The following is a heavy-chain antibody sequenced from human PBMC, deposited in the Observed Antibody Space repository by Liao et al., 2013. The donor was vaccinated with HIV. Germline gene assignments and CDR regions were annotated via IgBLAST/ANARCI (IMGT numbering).Heavy chain of an antibody. V-gene: IGHV4-4*07. J-gene: IGHJ2*01. D-gene: IGHD6-6*01. CDR2: ISGSGST. CDR3: AREWDTSSSTWYFDL. Sequence: QLQLQESGPGLVKPSETLSLTCAVSGGSITTFYWSWIRQPAGKGLEWIGHISGSGSTNYNPSLKSRVTMSVDTSKNQFSLKLTSVTAADTAVYYCAREWDTSSSTWYFDLWGRGTLVSVSS. CDR1: GGSITTFY.